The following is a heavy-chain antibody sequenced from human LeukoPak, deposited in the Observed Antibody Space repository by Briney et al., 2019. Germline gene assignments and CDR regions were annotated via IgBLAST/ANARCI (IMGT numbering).Heavy chain of an antibody. CDR3: ANMFSGSYYDGYYFDN. V-gene: IGHV3-7*01. CDR1: GFTFSSYA. D-gene: IGHD3-10*01. J-gene: IGHJ4*02. Sequence: GGSLRLSCAASGFTFSSYAMSWVRQAPGRGLQWVAHIKQDGSEMNYVDSVKGRFTISRDNAKNSLYLQMNSLRAEDTAVYYCANMFSGSYYDGYYFDNWGQGTLVTVSS. CDR2: IKQDGSEM.